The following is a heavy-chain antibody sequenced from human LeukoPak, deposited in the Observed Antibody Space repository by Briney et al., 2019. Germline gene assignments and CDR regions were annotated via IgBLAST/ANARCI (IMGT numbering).Heavy chain of an antibody. Sequence: SETLSLTCTVSGGSISSGGYYWSWIRQPPGKGLEWIGYIYHSGSTYYNPSLKSRVTISVDRSKNQFSLKLSSVTAADTAVYYCARDRIAAAGTFDYWGQGTLVTVSS. CDR3: ARDRIAAAGTFDY. D-gene: IGHD6-13*01. CDR1: GGSISSGGYY. J-gene: IGHJ4*02. V-gene: IGHV4-30-2*01. CDR2: IYHSGST.